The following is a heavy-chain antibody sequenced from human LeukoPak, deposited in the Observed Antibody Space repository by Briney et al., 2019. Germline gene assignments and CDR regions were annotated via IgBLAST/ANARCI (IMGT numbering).Heavy chain of an antibody. V-gene: IGHV3-53*01. CDR1: GFTVSDNY. D-gene: IGHD3-22*01. CDR3: ASSIGGAASSNWFAA. J-gene: IGHJ5*02. CDR2: VYNSDTT. Sequence: GGSLRLSCAASGFTVSDNYVTWVRQAPGKGLEWVSIVYNSDTTSSADSVEGRFTISRDNAENTVYLQMTSLRLEDTAVYYCASSIGGAASSNWFAAWGQGTLVTVSS.